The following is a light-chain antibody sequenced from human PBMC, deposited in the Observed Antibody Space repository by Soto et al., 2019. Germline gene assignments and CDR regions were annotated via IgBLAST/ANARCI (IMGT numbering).Light chain of an antibody. Sequence: EIVMTQSPATLSVSPGERATLSCRASQSVSSNLAWYQQKPGQAPRLLIYGASTRAPGIPARFSGSGSGTEFTPTISSLQSEDFAVYYCQQYNNWPPCTFGQGTKVEIK. V-gene: IGKV3-15*01. CDR2: GAS. J-gene: IGKJ1*01. CDR1: QSVSSN. CDR3: QQYNNWPPCT.